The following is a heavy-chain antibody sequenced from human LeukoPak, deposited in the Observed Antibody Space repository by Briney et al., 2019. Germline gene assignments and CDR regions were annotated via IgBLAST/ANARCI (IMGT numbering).Heavy chain of an antibody. CDR2: IASSGLNT. CDR3: ARDIELST. V-gene: IGHV3-23*01. CDR1: GFMFRDAA. Sequence: GGSLRLSCAASGFMFRDAAMTWVRQAPGKGLEWVSLIASSGLNTYYADSVRGRFTISRDNSKNTLSLQLNSLRVEDTAIYYCARDIELSTWGLGTLVTVSS. D-gene: IGHD5-12*01. J-gene: IGHJ3*01.